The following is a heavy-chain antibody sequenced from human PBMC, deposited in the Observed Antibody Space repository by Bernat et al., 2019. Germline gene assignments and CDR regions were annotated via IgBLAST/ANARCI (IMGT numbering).Heavy chain of an antibody. CDR1: GGSISSGGYY. Sequence: QVQLQESGPGLVKPSQTLSLTCTVSGGSISSGGYYWSWIRQHPGKGLEWIGYIYYSGSTYYNPSLKSRVTISVDTSKNQFSLKMSSVTAADTAVYYCARDGGGGDGGRGPNFDYWGQGTLVTVSS. D-gene: IGHD3-16*01. J-gene: IGHJ4*02. CDR2: IYYSGST. V-gene: IGHV4-31*03. CDR3: ARDGGGGDGGRGPNFDY.